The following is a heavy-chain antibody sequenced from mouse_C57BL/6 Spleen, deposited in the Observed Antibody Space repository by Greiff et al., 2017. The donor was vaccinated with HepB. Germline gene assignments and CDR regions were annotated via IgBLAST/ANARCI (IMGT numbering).Heavy chain of an antibody. CDR1: GYSITSGYY. J-gene: IGHJ1*03. CDR2: ISYDGSN. Sequence: EVKLMESGPGLVKPSQSLSLTCSVTGYSITSGYYWNWIRQFPGNKLEWMGYISYDGSNNYNPSLKNRISITRDTSKNQFFLKLNSVTTEDTATYYCASFYYYGSYWYFDVWGTGTTVTVSS. CDR3: ASFYYYGSYWYFDV. D-gene: IGHD1-1*01. V-gene: IGHV3-6*01.